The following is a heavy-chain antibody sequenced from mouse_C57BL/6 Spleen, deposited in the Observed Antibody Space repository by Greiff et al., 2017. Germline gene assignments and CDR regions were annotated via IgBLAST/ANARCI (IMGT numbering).Heavy chain of an antibody. V-gene: IGHV1-64*01. Sequence: VQLQPPGAELVKPGASVKLSCKASGYTFTSYWMHWVKQRPGQGLEWIGMIHPNSGSTNYNEKFKSKATLTVDKSSSTAYMQLISLTSENSAVYYCAYGNSWLAYWGQGTLVTVSA. CDR2: IHPNSGST. CDR3: AYGNSWLAY. D-gene: IGHD2-1*01. CDR1: GYTFTSYW. J-gene: IGHJ3*01.